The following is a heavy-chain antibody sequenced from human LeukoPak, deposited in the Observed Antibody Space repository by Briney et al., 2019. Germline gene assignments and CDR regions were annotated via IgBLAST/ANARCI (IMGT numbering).Heavy chain of an antibody. Sequence: ASVKVSCKASGYTFTSYDINWVRQAPGQGLEWMGRIIPILGIANYAQKFQGRVTITADKSTSTAYMELSSLRSEDTAVYYCASGTMVQGARDLYWGQGTLVTVSS. D-gene: IGHD3-10*01. CDR2: IIPILGIA. J-gene: IGHJ4*02. V-gene: IGHV1-69*04. CDR1: GYTFTSYD. CDR3: ASGTMVQGARDLY.